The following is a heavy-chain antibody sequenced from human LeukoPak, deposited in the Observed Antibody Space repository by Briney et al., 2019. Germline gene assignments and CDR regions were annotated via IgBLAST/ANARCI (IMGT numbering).Heavy chain of an antibody. D-gene: IGHD1-1*01. V-gene: IGHV1-2*02. CDR1: GYTFTPFY. CDR3: ARGHLLAESGYRTFEL. J-gene: IGHJ4*02. CDR2: INPNSGAT. Sequence: ASVKVSCKSSGYTFTPFYMHVVRQAPGQGLEWMGWINPNSGATNYAQKFQGRVTMTRDTSISTAYMELSRLRSDDTAVYYCARGHLLAESGYRTFELWGQGTLVTVSS.